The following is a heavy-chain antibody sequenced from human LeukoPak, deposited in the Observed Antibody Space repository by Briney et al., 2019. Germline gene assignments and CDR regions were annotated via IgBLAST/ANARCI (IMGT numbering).Heavy chain of an antibody. Sequence: ASVKVSCKASGYTFTSYDINWVRQAPGQGLEWMGWMNPNSGNTGYAQKFQGRVTLTRNTSISTAYMELSSLRSEDTAVYYCARGQQLDPFDYWGQGTLVTVSS. CDR2: MNPNSGNT. J-gene: IGHJ4*02. CDR1: GYTFTSYD. CDR3: ARGQQLDPFDY. D-gene: IGHD6-13*01. V-gene: IGHV1-8*01.